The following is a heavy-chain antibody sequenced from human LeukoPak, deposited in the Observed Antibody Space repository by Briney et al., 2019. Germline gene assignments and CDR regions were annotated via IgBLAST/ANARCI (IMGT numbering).Heavy chain of an antibody. Sequence: SETLSLTCAVYGGPFSGYYWSWIRQPPGKGLEWIGEINHSGSTNYNPSLKSRVTISVDTSKNQFSLKLSSVTAADTAVYYCARASLWFGESIWFDPWGQGTLVTVSS. V-gene: IGHV4-34*01. J-gene: IGHJ5*02. D-gene: IGHD3-10*01. CDR3: ARASLWFGESIWFDP. CDR1: GGPFSGYY. CDR2: INHSGST.